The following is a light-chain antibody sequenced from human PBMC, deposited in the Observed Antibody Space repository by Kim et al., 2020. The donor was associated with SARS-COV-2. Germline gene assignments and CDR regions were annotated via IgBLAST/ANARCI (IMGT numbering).Light chain of an antibody. J-gene: IGLJ1*01. CDR2: DVS. V-gene: IGLV2-11*01. CDR1: SSDAGGYNY. Sequence: SPVQSVTIACTGTSSDAGGYNYVSWYQQHPGKAPKLGIYDVSKRPSGGPDRFSGSKSGNTASLTISGLQAEYEADYYCCSYAGSYVFGTGTKVTVL. CDR3: CSYAGSYV.